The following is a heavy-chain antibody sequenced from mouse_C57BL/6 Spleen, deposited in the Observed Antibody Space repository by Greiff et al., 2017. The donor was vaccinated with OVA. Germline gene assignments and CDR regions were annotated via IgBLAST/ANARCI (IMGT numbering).Heavy chain of an antibody. V-gene: IGHV1-54*01. J-gene: IGHJ2*01. CDR1: GYAFTNYL. CDR2: INPGSGGT. Sequence: QVQLQQSGAELVRPGTSVKVSCKASGYAFTNYLIEWVKQRPGQGLEWIGVINPGSGGTNYNEKFQGKATLTADKSSSTAYLQLSSLTSEDSAVYFCARYLGDGYNYIDYWGQGTTLTVSS. D-gene: IGHD2-3*01. CDR3: ARYLGDGYNYIDY.